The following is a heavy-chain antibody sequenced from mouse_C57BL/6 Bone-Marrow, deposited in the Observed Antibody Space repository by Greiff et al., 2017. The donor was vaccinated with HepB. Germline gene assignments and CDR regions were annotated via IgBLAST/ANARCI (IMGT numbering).Heavy chain of an antibody. CDR1: GFNIKDYY. D-gene: IGHD1-1*01. CDR2: IDPEDGDT. V-gene: IGHV14-1*01. J-gene: IGHJ3*01. Sequence: EVQLQQSGAELVRPGASVKLSCTASGFNIKDYYMHWVKQRPEQGLEWIGRIDPEDGDTEYAPKFQGKANMTEDTASNTAYLQLSSLTSEETAVYYCTTNYGSSVAWFAYWGQGTLVTVSA. CDR3: TTNYGSSVAWFAY.